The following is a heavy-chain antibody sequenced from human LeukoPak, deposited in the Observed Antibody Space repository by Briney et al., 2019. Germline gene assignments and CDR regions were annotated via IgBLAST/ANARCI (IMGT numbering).Heavy chain of an antibody. CDR2: ISYDGSNK. V-gene: IGHV3-30*04. Sequence: PGGSLRLSCAASGFTFSSYAMHWVRQAPGKGLEWVAVISYDGSNKYYADSVKGRFTISRDNSKNTLYLQMNSLRAEDTAVYYCAKEVGRGMTTVTIFDYWGQGTLVTVSS. D-gene: IGHD4-17*01. J-gene: IGHJ4*02. CDR1: GFTFSSYA. CDR3: AKEVGRGMTTVTIFDY.